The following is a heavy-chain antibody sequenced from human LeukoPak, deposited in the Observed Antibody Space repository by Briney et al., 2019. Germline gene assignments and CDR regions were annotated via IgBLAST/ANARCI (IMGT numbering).Heavy chain of an antibody. J-gene: IGHJ2*01. CDR1: GGSFSGFY. V-gene: IGHV4-34*01. D-gene: IGHD3-3*01. Sequence: NSSETLSLTCAVYGGSFSGFYWSWIRQPPGKGLEWIGEIKHGESSDYNPSLKSRVTMSVDTSKNQFSLKLRSVTVADTAIYYCARTYYDFWSGSRYWYFQVWGRGTLVTVSS. CDR2: IKHGESS. CDR3: ARTYYDFWSGSRYWYFQV.